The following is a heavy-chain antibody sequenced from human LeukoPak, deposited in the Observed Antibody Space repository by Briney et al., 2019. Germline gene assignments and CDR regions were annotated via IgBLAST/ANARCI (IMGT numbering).Heavy chain of an antibody. CDR2: IYSGGST. V-gene: IGHV3-53*01. Sequence: GGSLRLSCAASGFTVSSNYMSWVRQAPGKGLEWVSVIYSGGSTYYANSVKGRFTISRDNSKNTLYLQMNSLRAEDTAVYYCARVGVARYSSSWTFDYWSQGTLVTVSS. CDR3: ARVGVARYSSSWTFDY. CDR1: GFTVSSNY. J-gene: IGHJ4*02. D-gene: IGHD6-13*01.